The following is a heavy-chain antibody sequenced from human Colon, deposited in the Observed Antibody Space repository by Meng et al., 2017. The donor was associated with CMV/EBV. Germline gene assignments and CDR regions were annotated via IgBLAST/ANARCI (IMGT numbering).Heavy chain of an antibody. CDR2: IKSSAKGGTR. D-gene: IGHD2-15*01. Sequence: GGSLRLSCVFSGFTFRDAWLGRVRLAPGRGPEWIARIKSSAKGGTRDYAAPVSGRFDVSRDDSQNTVYLQMNSLRAEDTAVYYCTTDRAVGPRPLFDFWGQGMPVTVSS. V-gene: IGHV3-15*05. CDR1: GFTFRDAW. J-gene: IGHJ4*02. CDR3: TTDRAVGPRPLFDF.